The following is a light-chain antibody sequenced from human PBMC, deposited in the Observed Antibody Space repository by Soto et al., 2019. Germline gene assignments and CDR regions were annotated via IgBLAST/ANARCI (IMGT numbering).Light chain of an antibody. CDR2: GAS. CDR3: QQYGTSWT. CDR1: QSVSSSY. J-gene: IGKJ1*01. V-gene: IGKV3-20*01. Sequence: EIVLTQSPGTLSLSPGERATLSCRASQSVSSSYLAWYQQKPGQAPRHLIYGASSRATGIPDRFSGSRYGTAVTLTISGLEHEDFAVYYCQQYGTSWTFGQGTKVEIK.